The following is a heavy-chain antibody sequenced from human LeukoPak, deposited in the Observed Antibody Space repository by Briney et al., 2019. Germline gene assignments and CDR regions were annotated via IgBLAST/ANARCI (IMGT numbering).Heavy chain of an antibody. CDR3: ARRVADTDYLGMDV. Sequence: GGPLSLSCEASGFTFSYYAMHWVRQARGEGVECVSAISTNGGSTYYANSVKGRFTISRDNSKNMLYFQMDSLIPEDMGVYYCARRVADTDYLGMDVWGQGTTVTVS. CDR2: ISTNGGST. CDR1: GFTFSYYA. V-gene: IGHV3-64*01. D-gene: IGHD4-11*01. J-gene: IGHJ6*02.